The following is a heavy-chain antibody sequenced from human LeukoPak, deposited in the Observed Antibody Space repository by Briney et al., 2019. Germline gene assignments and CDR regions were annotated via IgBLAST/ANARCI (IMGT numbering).Heavy chain of an antibody. J-gene: IGHJ6*03. CDR3: AKDPNFYYCMDV. V-gene: IGHV3-23*01. CDR1: GFTFSSYG. Sequence: GGSLRLSCAASGFTFSSYGMSWVRQAPGKGLEWVSTISGRRDSTTYADSLKGRFTISRDNSKNTLYLQMNSLRAEDTAVYYCAKDPNFYYCMDVWGKGTTVTISS. CDR2: ISGRRDST.